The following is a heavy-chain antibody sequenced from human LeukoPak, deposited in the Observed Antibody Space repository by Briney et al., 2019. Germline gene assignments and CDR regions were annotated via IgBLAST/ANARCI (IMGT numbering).Heavy chain of an antibody. CDR2: ISWNSGSI. D-gene: IGHD6-13*01. Sequence: GRSLRLSCAASGFTFDDYAMHWVRQAPGKGLEGVSGISWNSGSIGYADSVKGRFTISRDNAKNCLYLQMNSLRAEDTALYYCAKEAAAGSYGMDVWGQGTTVTVSS. J-gene: IGHJ6*02. CDR3: AKEAAAGSYGMDV. CDR1: GFTFDDYA. V-gene: IGHV3-9*01.